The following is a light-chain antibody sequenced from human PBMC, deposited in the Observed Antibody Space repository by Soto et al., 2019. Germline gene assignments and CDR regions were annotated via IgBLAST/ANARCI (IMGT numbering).Light chain of an antibody. CDR2: GNS. CDR1: NSNIGTKD. V-gene: IGLV1-40*01. Sequence: QSVLTQPPSTSGTPGQRVTISCSGTNSNIGTKDVYWYQQFPGTAPKLLIYGNSNRPSGVPDRFSGSKSGTLASLAITGLQAEDEADYYCQSYDSSLSVVFGGGTKLTVL. CDR3: QSYDSSLSVV. J-gene: IGLJ2*01.